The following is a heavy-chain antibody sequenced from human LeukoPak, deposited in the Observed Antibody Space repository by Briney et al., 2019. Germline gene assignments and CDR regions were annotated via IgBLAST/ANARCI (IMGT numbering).Heavy chain of an antibody. CDR3: ARDGAHYYDSGWGNDY. D-gene: IGHD3-22*01. Sequence: GGSLRLSCAASGFTFSSYAMSWVRQAPGKGLEWVSGISGSGSSTYYADSVKGRFTISRDNSKNTLYLQMNSLRAEDTAVYYCARDGAHYYDSGWGNDYWGQGTLVTVSS. V-gene: IGHV3-23*01. CDR1: GFTFSSYA. J-gene: IGHJ4*02. CDR2: ISGSGSST.